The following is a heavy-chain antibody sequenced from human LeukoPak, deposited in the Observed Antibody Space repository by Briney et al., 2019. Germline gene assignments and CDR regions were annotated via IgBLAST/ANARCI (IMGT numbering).Heavy chain of an antibody. V-gene: IGHV4-34*01. CDR3: ARGPKPRGVDP. CDR1: GGSFSGYY. J-gene: IGHJ5*02. CDR2: INHSGST. Sequence: PSETLSLTCAVYGGSFSGYYWSWIRQPPGKGLEWIGEINHSGSTNYNPSLKSRVTISVDTSKNQFSLKLSSVTAADTAVYYCARGPKPRGVDPRGQGTLVTVSS.